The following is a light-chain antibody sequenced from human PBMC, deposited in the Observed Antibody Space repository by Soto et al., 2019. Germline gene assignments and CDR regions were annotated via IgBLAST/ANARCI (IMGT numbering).Light chain of an antibody. V-gene: IGKV1-27*01. CDR2: DAS. Sequence: DIQMTQSPSSLSASVGDSVTITCRANQGIINYLGWFQQRPGKVPKLLIYDASSLQSGVPSRFSGSGSGTDFTLTISSLQPEDVATYYCQKYNSAPWTFGQGTKVDIK. CDR1: QGIINY. CDR3: QKYNSAPWT. J-gene: IGKJ1*01.